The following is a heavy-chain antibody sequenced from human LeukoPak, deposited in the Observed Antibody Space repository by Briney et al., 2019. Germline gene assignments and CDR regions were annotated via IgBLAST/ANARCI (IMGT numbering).Heavy chain of an antibody. CDR3: ARYPTGWYLDY. J-gene: IGHJ4*02. D-gene: IGHD6-19*01. Sequence: SQTLSLTCAISGDSVSSSTAAWNWVRQYPSRGLEWLGRTYYRSKWYTDYAVSVRSRININPDTSKNQFSLQLNSVTPEDTAVYYCARYPTGWYLDYWGQGTLVTVSS. V-gene: IGHV6-1*01. CDR1: GDSVSSSTAA. CDR2: TYYRSKWYT.